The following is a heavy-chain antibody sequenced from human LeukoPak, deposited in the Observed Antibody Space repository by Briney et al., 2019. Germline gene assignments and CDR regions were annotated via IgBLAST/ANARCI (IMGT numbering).Heavy chain of an antibody. CDR1: GFTFGDYA. J-gene: IGHJ6*03. Sequence: GGSLRLSCTASGFTFGDYAMSWVRQAPGKGLEWVGFIRSKAYGGTTEYAASVKGRFTISRDDSKSIAYLQMNSLKTEDTAVYYCTRIVVVPAAKGYYYYYYMDVWGKGTTVTISS. CDR3: TRIVVVPAAKGYYYYYYMDV. V-gene: IGHV3-49*04. CDR2: IRSKAYGGTT. D-gene: IGHD2-2*01.